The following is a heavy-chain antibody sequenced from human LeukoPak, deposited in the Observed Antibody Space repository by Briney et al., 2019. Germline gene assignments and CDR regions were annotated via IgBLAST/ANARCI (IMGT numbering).Heavy chain of an antibody. J-gene: IGHJ4*02. CDR2: IYHSGST. Sequence: SETLSLTCTVSGYSISNAYYWGWIRPPPGKGLEWIGSIYHSGSTYYNPSLKSRVTMSVDTSKNQFSLKLSSVTAADTAVYYCARVWTVSGTFDYWGQGTPVTVSS. D-gene: IGHD6-19*01. CDR1: GYSISNAYY. V-gene: IGHV4-38-2*02. CDR3: ARVWTVSGTFDY.